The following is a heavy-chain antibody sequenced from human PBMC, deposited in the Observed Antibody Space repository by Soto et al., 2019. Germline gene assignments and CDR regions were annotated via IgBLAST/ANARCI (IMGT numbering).Heavy chain of an antibody. Sequence: GGSLRLSCAASGFSFSTYIMNWVRQAPGKGLEWVSYISSSSIISYADSVKGRFTISRDNAKNSLYLQVNSLRAEDTAVYFCARNKNYAFDIWGQGTMVTVSS. J-gene: IGHJ3*02. CDR2: ISSSSII. CDR1: GFSFSTYI. CDR3: ARNKNYAFDI. D-gene: IGHD1-7*01. V-gene: IGHV3-48*01.